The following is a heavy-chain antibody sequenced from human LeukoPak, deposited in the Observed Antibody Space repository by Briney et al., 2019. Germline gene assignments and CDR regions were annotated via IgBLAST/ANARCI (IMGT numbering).Heavy chain of an antibody. D-gene: IGHD6-13*01. J-gene: IGHJ5*02. CDR3: AKHPLGSSPPHTNWFDP. CDR2: ISGSGGST. Sequence: GGSLRLSWAASGFTFSSYAMSWVRQAPGKGLEWVSAISGSGGSTYYADSVKGRFTISRDNSKNTLYLQMNSLRAEDTAVYYCAKHPLGSSPPHTNWFDPWGQGTLVTVSS. CDR1: GFTFSSYA. V-gene: IGHV3-23*01.